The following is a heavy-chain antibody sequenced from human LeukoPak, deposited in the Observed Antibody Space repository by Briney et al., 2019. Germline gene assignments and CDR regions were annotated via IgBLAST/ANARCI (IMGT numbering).Heavy chain of an antibody. Sequence: ASVKVSCKASGYTFTGYYMHWVRLAPGQGHEWMGWINPNSGGTNYAQKFQGRVTMTRDTSISTAYMELSRLRSDDTAVYYCARDLLGGKDYYGLGDNFDYWGQGTLVTVSS. V-gene: IGHV1-2*02. CDR2: INPNSGGT. D-gene: IGHD3-10*01. J-gene: IGHJ4*02. CDR3: ARDLLGGKDYYGLGDNFDY. CDR1: GYTFTGYY.